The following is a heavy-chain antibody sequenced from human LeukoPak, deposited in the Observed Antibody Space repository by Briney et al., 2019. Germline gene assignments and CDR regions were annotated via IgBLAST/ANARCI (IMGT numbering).Heavy chain of an antibody. V-gene: IGHV1-2*02. Sequence: ASVKVSCKASGYTFTGYYMHWVRQAPGQGLEWMGWINPNSGGTKYAQKFQGRVTMTRDTSISTAYMELSRLTSDDTAVYYCASGGERYSSGWYGDYWGQGTLVTVST. CDR1: GYTFTGYY. CDR2: INPNSGGT. D-gene: IGHD6-19*01. J-gene: IGHJ4*02. CDR3: ASGGERYSSGWYGDY.